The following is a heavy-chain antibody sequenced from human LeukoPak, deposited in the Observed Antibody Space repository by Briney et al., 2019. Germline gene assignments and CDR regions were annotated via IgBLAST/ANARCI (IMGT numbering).Heavy chain of an antibody. V-gene: IGHV1-2*06. CDR1: GYTFTGYY. Sequence: ASVKVSCKASGYTFTGYYMHWVRQAPGQGLEWMGRINPNSGGTNYAQKFQGRVTMTRDTSISTAYMELGRLRSDDTAVYYCARVPRTYYYGSGSYYNDDYWGQGTLVTVSS. CDR2: INPNSGGT. CDR3: ARVPRTYYYGSGSYYNDDY. J-gene: IGHJ4*02. D-gene: IGHD3-10*01.